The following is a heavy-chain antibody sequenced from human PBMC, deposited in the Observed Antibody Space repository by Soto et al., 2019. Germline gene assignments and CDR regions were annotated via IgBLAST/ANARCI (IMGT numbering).Heavy chain of an antibody. CDR1: GFSLGTSGVA. V-gene: IGHV2-5*02. CDR3: AHSPPPTVTTSAEYFQH. CDR2: IYWDDDK. Sequence: QITLKESGPTLVKPTQTLTLTYTFSGFSLGTSGVAVGWIRQPPGKALEWLALIYWDDDKRYSPSLKSRLTITKDTSRNQVVLTMTYMDPADTATYFCAHSPPPTVTTSAEYFQHWGQGTLVTVSS. D-gene: IGHD4-17*01. J-gene: IGHJ1*01.